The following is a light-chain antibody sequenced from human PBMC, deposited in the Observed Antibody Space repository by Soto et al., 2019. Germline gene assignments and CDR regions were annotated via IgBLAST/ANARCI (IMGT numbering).Light chain of an antibody. Sequence: VLTQSPSASASLGASVKLTCTLSSGHSNYAIAWHQQQPEKGPRYLMKLNSDGSHSKGDGVPDRFSGSSSGAERYLTISSLQSEDETDYYCQTWGPGTRVFGGGTKVTVL. CDR2: LNSDGSH. CDR3: QTWGPGTRV. V-gene: IGLV4-69*01. CDR1: SGHSNYA. J-gene: IGLJ3*02.